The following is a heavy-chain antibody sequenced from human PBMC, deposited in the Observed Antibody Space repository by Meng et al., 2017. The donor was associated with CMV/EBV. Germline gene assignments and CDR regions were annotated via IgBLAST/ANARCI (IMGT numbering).Heavy chain of an antibody. D-gene: IGHD5-12*01. J-gene: IGHJ4*02. CDR2: ISWNSGSI. CDR1: AFTSAAYD. V-gene: IGHV3-9*02. Sequence: GESLRLSCAASAFTSAAYDMHWVRQAPGKGVEWVSGISWNSGSIGYADSVKGRFTISRDNAKNSLYLQMNSLRADDTALYYCAAKDLAFDYWGQGTLVTVSS. CDR3: AAKDLAFDY.